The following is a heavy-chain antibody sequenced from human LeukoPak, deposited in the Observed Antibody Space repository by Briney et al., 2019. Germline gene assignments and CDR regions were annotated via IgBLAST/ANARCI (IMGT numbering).Heavy chain of an antibody. J-gene: IGHJ1*01. Sequence: GGSLRLSCAASGFTFSSYWMSWVRQAPGKGLEWVANIKQDGSEKYYVDSVKGRFTISRDNAKNSLYLQMNSLRAEDTAVYYCTRGELLLWFGESQPLYFQHWGQGTLVTVSS. V-gene: IGHV3-7*01. CDR2: IKQDGSEK. CDR1: GFTFSSYW. CDR3: TRGELLLWFGESQPLYFQH. D-gene: IGHD3-10*01.